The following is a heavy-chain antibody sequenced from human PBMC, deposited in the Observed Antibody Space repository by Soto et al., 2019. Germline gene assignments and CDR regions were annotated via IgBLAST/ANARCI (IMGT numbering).Heavy chain of an antibody. Sequence: AASVKVSCKASGYTFSTHGIAWARQAPGQGLEWLGWISTNDANTRYALKLQGRVTMTKDTSTRTAYMELRGLTSDDTAIYYCARSGNWNYASDPWGQGTLVTVSS. J-gene: IGHJ5*02. CDR3: ARSGNWNYASDP. CDR1: GYTFSTHG. D-gene: IGHD1-7*01. V-gene: IGHV1-18*01. CDR2: ISTNDANT.